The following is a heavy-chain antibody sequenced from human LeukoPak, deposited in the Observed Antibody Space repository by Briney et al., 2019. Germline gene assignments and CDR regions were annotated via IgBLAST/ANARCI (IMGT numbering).Heavy chain of an antibody. D-gene: IGHD6-19*01. J-gene: IGHJ4*02. V-gene: IGHV3-7*03. CDR2: IKQDGSEK. CDR1: GFTFSCYW. CDR3: ARGPAIAVAGLDYYFDY. Sequence: GGSLRLSCAASGFTFSCYWMSWVRQAPGKGLEWVANIKQDGSEKYYVDSVKGRFTISRDNAKNSLYLQMNSLRAEDTAVYYCARGPAIAVAGLDYYFDYWGQGTLVTVSS.